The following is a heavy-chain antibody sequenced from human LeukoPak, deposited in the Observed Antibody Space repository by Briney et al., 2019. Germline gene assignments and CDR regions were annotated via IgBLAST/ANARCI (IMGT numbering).Heavy chain of an antibody. CDR3: GRDRDYRPPFFDY. CDR1: GFTFTSYA. D-gene: IGHD4-11*01. J-gene: IGHJ4*02. Sequence: PGGSLRLSCAASGFTFTSYAMHWVRQAPGKGLEWVAVISYDGSNKYYAHSVKGRFTISRDNSRITLYLQMNSLRAEDTAVYYCGRDRDYRPPFFDYWGQGTLVTVSS. CDR2: ISYDGSNK. V-gene: IGHV3-30-3*01.